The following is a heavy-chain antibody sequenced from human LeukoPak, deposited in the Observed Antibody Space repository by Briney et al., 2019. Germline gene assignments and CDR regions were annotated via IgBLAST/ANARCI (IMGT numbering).Heavy chain of an antibody. J-gene: IGHJ4*02. V-gene: IGHV1-69*13. D-gene: IGHD2-2*01. Sequence: GASVKVSCKAAGGTFSDFAVSWVREAPGQGLEWMGGIIPIFGVTSYAANFQDRVSITADESTGTVYMELTGLKSDDTAVYYCARVPPYCSTTNCYAPFDYWGQGTLVTVSS. CDR2: IIPIFGVT. CDR1: GGTFSDFA. CDR3: ARVPPYCSTTNCYAPFDY.